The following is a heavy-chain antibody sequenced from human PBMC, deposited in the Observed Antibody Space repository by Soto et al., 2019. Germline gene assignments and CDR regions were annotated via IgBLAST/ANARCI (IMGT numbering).Heavy chain of an antibody. CDR2: ISSRSDI. Sequence: PGGSLRLSCVGSGFTFSTYSINWVRQAPGKGLEWVSSISSRSDIYYADSVKGRFTISRDESKNTLYLQMNSLRPEDTAVYYCACTVDTTMVTWALGNWGQGTLVTVST. V-gene: IGHV3-21*01. J-gene: IGHJ1*01. CDR3: ACTVDTTMVTWALGN. D-gene: IGHD5-18*01. CDR1: GFTFSTYS.